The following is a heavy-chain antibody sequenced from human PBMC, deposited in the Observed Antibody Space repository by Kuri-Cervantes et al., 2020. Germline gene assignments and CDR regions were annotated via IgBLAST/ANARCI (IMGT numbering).Heavy chain of an antibody. V-gene: IGHV3-23*01. CDR3: AKSGAVTYYYYYYMDV. J-gene: IGHJ6*03. D-gene: IGHD3-10*01. Sequence: GESLKISCAASGFTFSSYAMSWVRQAPGKGLEWVSAISGSGGSTYYADSVKGRFTISRDNSKNTLYLQMNSLRAEDTAVYYCAKSGAVTYYYYYYMDVWGKGTTVTVSS. CDR2: ISGSGGST. CDR1: GFTFSSYA.